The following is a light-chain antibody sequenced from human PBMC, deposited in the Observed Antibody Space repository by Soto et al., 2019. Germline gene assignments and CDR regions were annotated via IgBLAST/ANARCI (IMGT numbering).Light chain of an antibody. CDR1: SSNVGNNF. Sequence: QSVLTQPPSVSAAPGKKVTISCSGSSSNVGNNFVSWYQQFPGTAPKLLIFDNNQRPSGIPDRFFGSKSGTSATLAITGPQTGDDAVYYCGTWDTKLSVVVFGGGTKLTVL. V-gene: IGLV1-51*01. CDR3: GTWDTKLSVVV. J-gene: IGLJ2*01. CDR2: DNN.